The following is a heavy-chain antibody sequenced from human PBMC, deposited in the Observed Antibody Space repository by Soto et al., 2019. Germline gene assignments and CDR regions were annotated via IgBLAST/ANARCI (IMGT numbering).Heavy chain of an antibody. Sequence: EVQLVESGGGLVQPGGSLRLSCAASGFTFSSYSMNWVRQAPGKGPEWVSYISSSSSTIYYADSVKGRFTISRDNAKNSLYLQMNSLRDEDTAVYYCAREDPLLWFGELSPWGQGTLVTVSS. CDR3: AREDPLLWFGELSP. V-gene: IGHV3-48*02. D-gene: IGHD3-10*01. CDR2: ISSSSSTI. CDR1: GFTFSSYS. J-gene: IGHJ5*02.